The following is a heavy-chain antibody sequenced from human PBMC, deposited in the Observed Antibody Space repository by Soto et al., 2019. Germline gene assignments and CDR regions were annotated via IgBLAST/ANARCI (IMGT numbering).Heavy chain of an antibody. D-gene: IGHD3-16*02. CDR3: ARGPSGHYDYVGGSYRYTQVGYFDY. CDR1: GYTFTSYS. CDR2: INPSGGRT. Sequence: QVQLVQSGAEVKKPGASVKVSCKASGYTFTSYSMHWWRQAPGQGLEWMGIINPSGGRTSYAQKVQGRVSMTRDPSTSTVYMELSSLRSEDTAVYYCARGPSGHYDYVGGSYRYTQVGYFDYWGQGTLVTVSS. V-gene: IGHV1-46*03. J-gene: IGHJ4*02.